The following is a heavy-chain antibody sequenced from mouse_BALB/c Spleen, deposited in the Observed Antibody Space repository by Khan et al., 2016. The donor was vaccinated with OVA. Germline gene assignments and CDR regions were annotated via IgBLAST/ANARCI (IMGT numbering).Heavy chain of an antibody. Sequence: QVQLKQSGAELVRPGASVKLSCKTSGYIFTSYWIHWVKQRSGQGLEWIARIYPETDNTYYNEKLKDQATLTAAKSSSTAYMQLSSLKSEDSAVYCCAREEALYYFDYWGQGTTLTVSS. CDR1: GYIFTSYW. J-gene: IGHJ2*01. CDR2: IYPETDNT. D-gene: IGHD1-1*01. CDR3: AREEALYYFDY. V-gene: IGHV1-76*01.